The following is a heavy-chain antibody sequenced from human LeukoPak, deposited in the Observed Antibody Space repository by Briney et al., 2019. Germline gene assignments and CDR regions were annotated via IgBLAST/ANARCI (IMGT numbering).Heavy chain of an antibody. CDR1: GFTFSNYG. V-gene: IGHV3-30*03. D-gene: IGHD6-13*01. CDR2: ISHDGSEK. Sequence: GGSLRLSCAASGFTFSNYGMHWVRQAPGKGLEWVTFISHDGSEKYYRDSVKGRFTISRDNSRSTLFLQMNRLRPEDTAVYYCARDGRSSSSALDYWGQGTLVTVSS. CDR3: ARDGRSSSSALDY. J-gene: IGHJ4*02.